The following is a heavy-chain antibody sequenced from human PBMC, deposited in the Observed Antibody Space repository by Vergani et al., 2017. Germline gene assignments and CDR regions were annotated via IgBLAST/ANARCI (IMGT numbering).Heavy chain of an antibody. V-gene: IGHV3-21*01. CDR2: ISSSSSYI. J-gene: IGHJ6*02. CDR1: GFTFSSYS. CDR3: ARDRYYLGSGNYPYFYYYGLDV. Sequence: EVQLVESGGGLVKRGGSLRLSCAASGFTFSSYSMNWVRQAPGKGLEWVSSISSSSSYIHYSDSLKGRFTISRDNAKSSLYLQMNSLRAEDTGVYYCARDRYYLGSGNYPYFYYYGLDVWVQGTAVTVSS. D-gene: IGHD3-10*01.